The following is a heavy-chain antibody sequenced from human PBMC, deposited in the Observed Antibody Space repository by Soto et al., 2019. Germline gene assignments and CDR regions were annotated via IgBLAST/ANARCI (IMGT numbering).Heavy chain of an antibody. V-gene: IGHV4-34*01. CDR1: GGSFSGYY. CDR3: ARGRLNYYYYYMDV. CDR2: INHSGGT. Sequence: QVQLQQWGAGLLKPSETLSLTCAVYGGSFSGYYWSWIRQPPGKGLEWIGEINHSGGTNYNPSLKSRVTISVDTSKNQFSLKLSSVTAADTAVYYCARGRLNYYYYYMDVWGKGTTVTVSS. J-gene: IGHJ6*03.